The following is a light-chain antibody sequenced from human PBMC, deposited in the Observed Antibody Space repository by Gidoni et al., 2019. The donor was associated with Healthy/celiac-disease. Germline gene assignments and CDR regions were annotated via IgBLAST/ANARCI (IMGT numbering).Light chain of an antibody. J-gene: IGLJ2*01. CDR3: SSYTSSSKVV. CDR1: SSDVGGYNY. V-gene: IGLV2-14*01. Sequence: QSALTQPASVSGSPGQSITISCTGTSSDVGGYNYVSWYQQNPGKAPKLMIYEVSNRPSGGSNRVSGSKSGNTASLTISGLQAEDEADYYGSSYTSSSKVVFGGGTKLTVL. CDR2: EVS.